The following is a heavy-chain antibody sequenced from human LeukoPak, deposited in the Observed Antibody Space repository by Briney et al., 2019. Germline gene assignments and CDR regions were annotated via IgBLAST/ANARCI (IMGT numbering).Heavy chain of an antibody. Sequence: SETLSLTCTVSGGSISSYYWSWIRQPPGKGLEWIGYMYYSGITSYNPSLKGRVTISVDTSKNQFSLKLSSVTAADTAVYYCARYGVYRGMDVWGQGTTVTVSS. J-gene: IGHJ6*02. D-gene: IGHD5-12*01. V-gene: IGHV4-59*01. CDR2: MYYSGIT. CDR3: ARYGVYRGMDV. CDR1: GGSISSYY.